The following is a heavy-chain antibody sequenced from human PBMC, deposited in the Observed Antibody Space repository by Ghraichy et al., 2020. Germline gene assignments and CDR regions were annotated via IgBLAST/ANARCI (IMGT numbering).Heavy chain of an antibody. J-gene: IGHJ4*02. CDR2: ISSSSSTI. CDR1: GFTFSSYS. Sequence: GGSLRLSCAASGFTFSSYSMNWVRQAPGKGLEWVSYISSSSSTIYYADSVKGRFTISRDNAKNSLYLQMNSLRAEDTAVYYCAREKLGYCSGGSCYSPFDYWGQGTLVTVSS. V-gene: IGHV3-48*01. D-gene: IGHD2-15*01. CDR3: AREKLGYCSGGSCYSPFDY.